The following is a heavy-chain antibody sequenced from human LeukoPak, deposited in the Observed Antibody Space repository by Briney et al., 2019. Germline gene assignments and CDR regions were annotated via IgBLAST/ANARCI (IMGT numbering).Heavy chain of an antibody. CDR3: ARDKGSGYFIGGY. Sequence: GGSLRLSCAASGFTFSSYAMSWVRQAPGKGLEWVAVISYDGSNKYYADSVKGRFTISRDNSKNTLYLQMNSLRAEDTAVYYCARDKGSGYFIGGYWGQGTLVTVSS. V-gene: IGHV3-30-3*01. J-gene: IGHJ4*02. CDR1: GFTFSSYA. CDR2: ISYDGSNK. D-gene: IGHD3-22*01.